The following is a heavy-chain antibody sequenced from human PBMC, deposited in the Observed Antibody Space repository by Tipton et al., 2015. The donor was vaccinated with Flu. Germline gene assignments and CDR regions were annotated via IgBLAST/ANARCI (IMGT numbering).Heavy chain of an antibody. CDR1: GFTFSIYA. CDR2: ISNDGSNK. V-gene: IGHV3-30-3*01. Sequence: QLVQSGGGVVQPGRSLTLSCAASGFTFSIYAMHWVRQAPGKGLVWVAFISNDGSNKYYADSVKGRFTISRDNSKNTLFLQMSSLRVEDTAVYYCARFSLAATAPTSHWGQGTMVSVSS. J-gene: IGHJ3*01. D-gene: IGHD6-13*01. CDR3: ARFSLAATAPTSH.